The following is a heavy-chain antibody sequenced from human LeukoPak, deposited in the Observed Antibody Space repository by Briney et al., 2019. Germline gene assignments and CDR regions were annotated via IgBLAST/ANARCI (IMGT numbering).Heavy chain of an antibody. CDR3: ARAPYGDHGGGYYFDY. Sequence: GGSLRLSCAASGFTFDDYGMSWVRQAPGKGLEWVSGINWNGGSTGYADSVKGRFTISRDNAKNSLYLQMNSLRAEDTALYYCARAPYGDHGGGYYFDYWGQGTLVTVSS. CDR1: GFTFDDYG. CDR2: INWNGGST. V-gene: IGHV3-20*04. D-gene: IGHD4-17*01. J-gene: IGHJ4*02.